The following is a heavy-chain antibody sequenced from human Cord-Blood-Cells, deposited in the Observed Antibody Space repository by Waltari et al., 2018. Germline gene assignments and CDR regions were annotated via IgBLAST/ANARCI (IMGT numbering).Heavy chain of an antibody. CDR1: GYTFTGYY. CDR2: INPNSG. Sequence: QVQLVQSGAEVKKPGASVTVSCKASGYTFTGYYMHWVRQAPGQGLEWMGWINPNSGDTSISTAYMELSRLRSDDTAVYYCASGGYSGYDYPDYWGQRTLVTVSS. CDR3: ASGGYSGYDYPDY. J-gene: IGHJ4*02. D-gene: IGHD5-12*01. V-gene: IGHV1-2*02.